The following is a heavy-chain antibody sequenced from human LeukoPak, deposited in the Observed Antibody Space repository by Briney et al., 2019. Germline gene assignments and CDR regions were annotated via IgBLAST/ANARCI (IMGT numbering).Heavy chain of an antibody. Sequence: SETLSLTCAVYGGSFSGYYWSWIRQPPGKGLEWIGDINHSGSTNYNPSLKSRVTISVDTSKNQFSLKLSSVTAADTAVYYCARAAIFGVVIKRRTMDVWGKGTTVTVSS. V-gene: IGHV4-34*01. CDR1: GGSFSGYY. CDR3: ARAAIFGVVIKRRTMDV. CDR2: INHSGST. J-gene: IGHJ6*03. D-gene: IGHD3-3*01.